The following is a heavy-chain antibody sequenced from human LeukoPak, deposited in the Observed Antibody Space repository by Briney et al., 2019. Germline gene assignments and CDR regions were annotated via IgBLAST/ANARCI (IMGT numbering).Heavy chain of an antibody. J-gene: IGHJ6*03. V-gene: IGHV1-69*05. CDR2: IITIFGTA. D-gene: IGHD6-19*01. CDR3: ARDAGRGAGDYYYMDV. CDR1: GGTFSSYA. Sequence: SVKVSCKASGGTFSSYAISWVRQAPGQGLEWMGGIITIFGTANYAQKFQGRVTITTDESTSTAYMELSSLRSEDTAVYYCARDAGRGAGDYYYMDVWGKGTTVTVSS.